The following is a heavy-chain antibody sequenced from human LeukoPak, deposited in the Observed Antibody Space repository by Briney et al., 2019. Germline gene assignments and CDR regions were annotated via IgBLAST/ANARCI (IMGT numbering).Heavy chain of an antibody. Sequence: SETLTLTCAVSGYSISSGYYWGWIRQPPGKGLEWIGSIYYSGSTYYNPSLKSRVTISVDTSKNQFSLKLSSVTAADTAVYYCARHPIVVVPAAIGLWYFDLWGRGTLVTVSS. CDR3: ARHPIVVVPAAIGLWYFDL. J-gene: IGHJ2*01. D-gene: IGHD2-2*01. V-gene: IGHV4-38-2*01. CDR2: IYYSGST. CDR1: GYSISSGYY.